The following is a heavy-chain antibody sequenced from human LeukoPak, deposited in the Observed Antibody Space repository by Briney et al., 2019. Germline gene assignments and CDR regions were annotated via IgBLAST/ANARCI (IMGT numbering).Heavy chain of an antibody. CDR3: ARVSGLSSGSIDY. J-gene: IGHJ4*02. D-gene: IGHD6-19*01. V-gene: IGHV4-39*01. Sequence: SETLXLTCTVSGGSISSNNYYWGWIRQPPGQGLEWIGSIYYIRTTYYNPSLKSRVTISVDTSRNQFSLKLSSLTAADAAVYYCARVSGLSSGSIDYWGQGTLVTVSS. CDR1: GGSISSNNYY. CDR2: IYYIRTT.